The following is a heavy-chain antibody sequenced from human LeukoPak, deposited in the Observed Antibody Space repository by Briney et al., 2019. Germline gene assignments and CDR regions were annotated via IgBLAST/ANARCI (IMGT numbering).Heavy chain of an antibody. CDR2: INPNSGGT. CDR1: GYTFTGYY. V-gene: IGHV1-2*04. J-gene: IGHJ4*02. CDR3: ARYYYDSSGYYFDY. D-gene: IGHD3-22*01. Sequence: APVKVSCKASGYTFTGYYMHWVRQAPGQGLEWMGWINPNSGGTNYAQKFQGWVTMTRDTSISTAYMELSRLRSDDTAVYYCARYYYDSSGYYFDYWGQGTLVTVSS.